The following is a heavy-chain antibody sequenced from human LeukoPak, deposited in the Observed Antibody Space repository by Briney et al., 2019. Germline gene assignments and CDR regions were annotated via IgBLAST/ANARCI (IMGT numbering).Heavy chain of an antibody. CDR1: GGSISSGSYY. CDR3: ARGGGYSYGRYFDY. J-gene: IGHJ4*02. Sequence: PSETLSLTCTVSGGSISSGSYYWSWIRQPAGKGLEWIGRIYTSGSTHYNPSLKSRVTISVDRSKNHFSLKLSSVTAADTAVYYCARGGGYSYGRYFDYWGQGTLVTVSS. D-gene: IGHD5-18*01. CDR2: IYTSGST. V-gene: IGHV4-61*02.